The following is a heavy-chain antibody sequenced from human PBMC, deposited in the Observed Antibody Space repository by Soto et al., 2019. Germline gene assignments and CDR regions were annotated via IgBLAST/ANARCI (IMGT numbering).Heavy chain of an antibody. CDR3: ARSITIFGVVIIRGDGMDV. CDR1: GGTFSSYA. D-gene: IGHD3-3*01. Sequence: QVQLVQSGAEVKKPGSSVKVSCKASGGTFSSYAISWVRQAPGQRLEWMGGIIPIFGTTNYAQKFQGRVTITADESTSTAYMELSSLRSEDTAVYYCARSITIFGVVIIRGDGMDVWGQGTTVTVSS. V-gene: IGHV1-69*01. CDR2: IIPIFGTT. J-gene: IGHJ6*02.